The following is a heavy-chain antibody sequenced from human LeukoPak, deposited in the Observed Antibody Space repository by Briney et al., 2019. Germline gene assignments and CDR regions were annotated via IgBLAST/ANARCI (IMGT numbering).Heavy chain of an antibody. CDR2: INHSGST. Sequence: SETLSLTCAVYGGSFSGYYWSWIRQPPGKGLEWIGEINHSGSTNYNPSLKSRVTISVDTSKNQFSLKLSSVTAADTAVYYCARGAPYYYGSGSCTRYFQHWGQGTLVTVSS. CDR3: ARGAPYYYGSGSCTRYFQH. V-gene: IGHV4-34*01. J-gene: IGHJ1*01. CDR1: GGSFSGYY. D-gene: IGHD3-10*01.